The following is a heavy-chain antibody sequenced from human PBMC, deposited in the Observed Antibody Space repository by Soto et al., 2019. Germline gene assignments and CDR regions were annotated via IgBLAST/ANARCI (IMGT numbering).Heavy chain of an antibody. CDR1: GFTVSSNY. Sequence: EVQLVESGGGLVQPGGSLRLSCAASGFTVSSNYMSWVRQAPGKGLEWVSVIYSGGSTYYADSVKGRFTISRDDSKNTLYLQMNSLKTEDTAVYYCTTVGVVVTAPFDYWGQGTLVTVSS. J-gene: IGHJ4*02. CDR3: TTVGVVVTAPFDY. V-gene: IGHV3-53*01. D-gene: IGHD2-21*02. CDR2: IYSGGST.